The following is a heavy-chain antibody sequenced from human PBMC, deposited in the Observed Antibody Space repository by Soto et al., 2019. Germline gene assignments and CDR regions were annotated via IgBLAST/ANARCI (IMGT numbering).Heavy chain of an antibody. Sequence: EGQLVESGGGLVKPGGSLRLSCTASGLTLSSYDMHWVRQAPGRGLEWISSISGSNYVSYADSVEGRFTISRDNAKNSVYLQMSSLRSEDTAVYSCAGGIVVASPATFDPWGQGTLVTVSS. CDR1: GLTLSSYD. V-gene: IGHV3-21*06. CDR2: ISGSNYV. CDR3: AGGIVVASPATFDP. J-gene: IGHJ5*02. D-gene: IGHD2-15*01.